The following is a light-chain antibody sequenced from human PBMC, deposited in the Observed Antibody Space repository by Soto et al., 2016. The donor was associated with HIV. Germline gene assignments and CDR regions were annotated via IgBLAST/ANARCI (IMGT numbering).Light chain of an antibody. J-gene: IGKJ2*01. V-gene: IGKV1-8*01. Sequence: AIRMTQSPSSLSASTGDRVTITCRASQGISSYLAWYQQKPGKAPKLLIYAASTLQSGVPSRFSGSGSGTEFTLTISSLQPDDFATYYCQQFGNNPYTFGQGTKLEIK. CDR1: QGISSY. CDR2: AAS. CDR3: QQFGNNPYT.